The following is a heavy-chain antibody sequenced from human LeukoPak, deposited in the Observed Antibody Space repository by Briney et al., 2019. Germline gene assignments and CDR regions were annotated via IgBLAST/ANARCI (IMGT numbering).Heavy chain of an antibody. CDR2: IYYSGST. D-gene: IGHD5-18*01. V-gene: IGHV4-59*01. Sequence: SETLSLTCTVSGGSISSYYWSWIRQPPGKGLEWIGYIYYSGSTNYNPSLKSRVTISVDTSKNQFSLKLSSVTAADTAVYYCARVYGAWIQFTWGQGTLVTVSS. CDR3: ARVYGAWIQFT. J-gene: IGHJ4*02. CDR1: GGSISSYY.